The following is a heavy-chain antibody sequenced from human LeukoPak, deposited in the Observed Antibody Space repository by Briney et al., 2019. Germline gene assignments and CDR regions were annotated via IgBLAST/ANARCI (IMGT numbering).Heavy chain of an antibody. J-gene: IGHJ4*02. V-gene: IGHV4-39*07. D-gene: IGHD6-13*01. Sequence: SETLSLTCAVYGGSFSSYYWGWIRQPPGKGLEWIGSIYYSGSTYYNPSLKSRVTISVDTSKNQFSLKLSSVTAADTAVYYCARDSGRIAAAGTGDYWGQGTLVTVSS. CDR2: IYYSGST. CDR3: ARDSGRIAAAGTGDY. CDR1: GGSFSSYY.